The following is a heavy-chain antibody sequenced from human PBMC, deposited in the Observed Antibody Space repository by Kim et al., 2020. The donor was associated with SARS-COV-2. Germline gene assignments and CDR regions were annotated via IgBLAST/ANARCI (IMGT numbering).Heavy chain of an antibody. V-gene: IGHV5-10-1*01. CDR2: IDPSDSYT. J-gene: IGHJ5*02. Sequence: GESLKISCKGSGYSFTSYWISWVRQMPGKGLEWMGRIDPSDSYTNYSPPFQGHVTIPADKSISTAYLQWSSLKASDTAMYYCARRAEVRGWYVTDWFDPWGQGTLVTVSS. CDR1: GYSFTSYW. D-gene: IGHD6-19*01. CDR3: ARRAEVRGWYVTDWFDP.